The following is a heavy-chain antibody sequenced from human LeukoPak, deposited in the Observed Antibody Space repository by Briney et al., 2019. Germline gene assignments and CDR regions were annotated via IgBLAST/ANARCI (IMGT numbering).Heavy chain of an antibody. Sequence: GGTLRLSCAASGFTFSSYGMSWVRQAPGKGLEWVSAISGSGGSTYYADSVKGRFTISRDNSKNTLYLQMNSLRAEDTAVYYCAKGKRYCSSTSCLSYFDYWGQGTLVTVSS. D-gene: IGHD2-2*01. CDR3: AKGKRYCSSTSCLSYFDY. CDR2: ISGSGGST. V-gene: IGHV3-23*01. CDR1: GFTFSSYG. J-gene: IGHJ4*02.